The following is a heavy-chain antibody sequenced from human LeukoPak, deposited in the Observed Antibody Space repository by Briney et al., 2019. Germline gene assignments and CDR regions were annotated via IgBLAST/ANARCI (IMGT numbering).Heavy chain of an antibody. V-gene: IGHV4-34*01. CDR2: IHSSGSA. CDR3: ARGILSAYYFDS. J-gene: IGHJ4*02. Sequence: PSETLSLTCAVYGGSFSGYYWSWVRQCPGKGLEWIAEIHSSGSASYNPSLTSRVTLSGDPSKNQVSLTVTSVTAADTAESSCARGILSAYYFDSWGQGSLVTVSS. D-gene: IGHD2-21*01. CDR1: GGSFSGYY.